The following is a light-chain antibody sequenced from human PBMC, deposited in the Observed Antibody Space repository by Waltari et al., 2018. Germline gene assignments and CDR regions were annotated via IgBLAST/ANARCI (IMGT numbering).Light chain of an antibody. Sequence: QSVLTQPPSASGAPGQRVTISCSGSGSSVSWYQHLPGTAPQLLFYTNNQRPSGVPDRFSGSRSGTSASLAISGLLSEDEGDYFCASWDDTLSGPVFGGGTKVTV. CDR2: TNN. J-gene: IGLJ3*02. CDR3: ASWDDTLSGPV. CDR1: GSS. V-gene: IGLV1-47*02.